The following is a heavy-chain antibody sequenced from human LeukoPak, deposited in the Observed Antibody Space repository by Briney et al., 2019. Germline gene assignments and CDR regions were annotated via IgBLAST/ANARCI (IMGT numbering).Heavy chain of an antibody. J-gene: IGHJ5*02. CDR1: GFTFSSYW. D-gene: IGHD2-2*02. Sequence: GGSLRLSCAASGFTFSSYWTHWVRQAPGKGLAWVSRINSDGSSTSYADSVKGRFTISRDNAKNTLYLQMNSLRAEDTAVYYCARVVVPAAIGFDPWGQGTQVTVSS. CDR3: ARVVVPAAIGFDP. CDR2: INSDGSST. V-gene: IGHV3-74*01.